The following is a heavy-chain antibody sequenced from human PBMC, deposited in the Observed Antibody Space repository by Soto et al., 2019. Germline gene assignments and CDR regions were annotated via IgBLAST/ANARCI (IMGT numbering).Heavy chain of an antibody. Sequence: ASVKVSCKASGGTFSSYAISWVRQAPGQGLEWMGGIIPIFGTANYAQKFQGRVTITADESTSTAYMELSSLRSEDTAVYYCARSRYFDWSTIAAFDIWGQGTMVTVS. CDR3: ARSRYFDWSTIAAFDI. V-gene: IGHV1-69*13. CDR1: GGTFSSYA. D-gene: IGHD3-9*01. CDR2: IIPIFGTA. J-gene: IGHJ3*02.